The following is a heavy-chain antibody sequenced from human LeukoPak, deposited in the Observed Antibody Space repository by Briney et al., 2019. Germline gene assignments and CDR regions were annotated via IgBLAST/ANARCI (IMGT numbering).Heavy chain of an antibody. CDR1: GGSISSYY. CDR3: ARDAPPYCSGGSCYSY. Sequence: SETLSLTCTVSGGSISSYYWSWIRQPPGKGLEWIGYIYYSGSTNYNPSLKSRVTISVDTSKNQFSLKLSSVTAADTAVYYCARDAPPYCSGGSCYSYWGQGTLVTVSS. V-gene: IGHV4-59*01. J-gene: IGHJ4*02. CDR2: IYYSGST. D-gene: IGHD2-15*01.